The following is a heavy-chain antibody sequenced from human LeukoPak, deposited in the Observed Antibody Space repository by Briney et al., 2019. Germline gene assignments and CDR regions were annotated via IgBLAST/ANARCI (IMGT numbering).Heavy chain of an antibody. J-gene: IGHJ6*03. CDR3: AKDLRYCSSTSCYPFYYYYMDV. CDR2: ISYDGSNK. CDR1: GFTFSSYG. V-gene: IGHV3-30*18. Sequence: PGGSLRLSCAASGFTFSSYGMHWVRQAPGKGLEWVAVISYDGSNKYYADSVKGRFTISRDNSKNTLYLQMNSLRAEDTVVYYCAKDLRYCSSTSCYPFYYYYMDVWGKGTTVTVSS. D-gene: IGHD2-2*01.